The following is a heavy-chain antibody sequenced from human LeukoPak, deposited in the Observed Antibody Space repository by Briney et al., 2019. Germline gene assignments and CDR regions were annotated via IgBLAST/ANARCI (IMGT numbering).Heavy chain of an antibody. CDR3: AKGLYSGYDFRSYYFDY. D-gene: IGHD5-12*01. J-gene: IGHJ4*02. V-gene: IGHV3-23*01. CDR2: ISGSGGST. CDR1: GFTFSSYA. Sequence: GGSLRLSCAASGFTFSSYAMSWVRQAPGKGLGWVSAISGSGGSTYYADSVKGRFTISRDNSKNTLYLQMNSLRAEDTAVYYCAKGLYSGYDFRSYYFDYWGQGTLVTVSS.